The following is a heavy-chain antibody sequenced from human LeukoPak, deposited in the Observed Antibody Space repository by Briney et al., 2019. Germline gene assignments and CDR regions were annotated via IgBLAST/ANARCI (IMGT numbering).Heavy chain of an antibody. V-gene: IGHV3-23*01. CDR3: AKMDCSGTSCYLFDY. CDR1: GFTFSSYA. CDR2: ISGSGGGT. D-gene: IGHD2-2*01. J-gene: IGHJ4*02. Sequence: GGSLRLSCAASGFTFSSYAMSWVRQAPGKGLEWVSAISGSGGGTYYADSVKGRFTISRDNSKSTLNLQMNSLRAEHTPVYYGAKMDCSGTSCYLFDYWGQRALVTVSS.